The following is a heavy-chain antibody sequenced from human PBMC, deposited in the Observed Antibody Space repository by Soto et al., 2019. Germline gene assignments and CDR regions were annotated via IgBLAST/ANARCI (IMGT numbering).Heavy chain of an antibody. CDR2: INAGNGNT. CDR1: GYTFTSYA. D-gene: IGHD3-3*01. J-gene: IGHJ4*02. V-gene: IGHV1-3*01. CDR3: ARDDFWSGLDY. Sequence: QVQLVQSGAEVKKPGASVKVSCKASGYTFTSYAMHWVRQAPGQRLEWMGWINAGNGNTKYSQKFQGRVTITRDTSGSTAYMGLSSLKTEDTGVYYCARDDFWSGLDYWGQGTLVTVSS.